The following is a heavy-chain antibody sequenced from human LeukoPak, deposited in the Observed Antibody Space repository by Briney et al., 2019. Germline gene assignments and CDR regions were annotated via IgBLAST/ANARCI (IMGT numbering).Heavy chain of an antibody. D-gene: IGHD2-15*01. CDR2: IFYTGNT. CDR1: GGSIRSDDYY. Sequence: SETLSLTCTVSGGSIRSDDYYWSWIRQPPGKGLEWIGYIFYTGNTHYNPSLQSRVTFSVDTSRNQFSLKLSSVTAADTAVYFCATVVVVAATNYYYYATDVWGQGTTVTVSS. J-gene: IGHJ6*02. CDR3: ATVVVVAATNYYYYATDV. V-gene: IGHV4-30-4*01.